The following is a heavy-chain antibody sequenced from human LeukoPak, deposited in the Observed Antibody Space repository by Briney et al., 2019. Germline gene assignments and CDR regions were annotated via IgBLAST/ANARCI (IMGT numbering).Heavy chain of an antibody. CDR3: ANGGNSGSYFED. CDR2: MYTSGRT. D-gene: IGHD1-26*01. J-gene: IGHJ4*02. V-gene: IGHV4-4*07. Sequence: PSETLSLTCTVSGASINAYYWSWIRQPAGKGLEWIGRMYTSGRTHYSPSLESRLTMSVDTSKNQVSLKLTSVTAADTAVYYCANGGNSGSYFEDWGQGTLATVSS. CDR1: GASINAYY.